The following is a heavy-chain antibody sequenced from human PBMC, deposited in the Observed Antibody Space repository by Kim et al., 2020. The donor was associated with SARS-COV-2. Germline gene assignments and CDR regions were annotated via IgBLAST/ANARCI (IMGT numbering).Heavy chain of an antibody. Sequence: SVKVSCKASGGTFSSYAISWVRQAPGQGLEWMGGIIPIFGTANYAQKFQGRVTITADESTSTAYMELSSLRSEDTAVYYCARSAYYYGSGSYFPILEVSQFDYWGQGTLVTVSS. V-gene: IGHV1-69*13. CDR2: IIPIFGTA. D-gene: IGHD3-10*01. CDR1: GGTFSSYA. CDR3: ARSAYYYGSGSYFPILEVSQFDY. J-gene: IGHJ4*02.